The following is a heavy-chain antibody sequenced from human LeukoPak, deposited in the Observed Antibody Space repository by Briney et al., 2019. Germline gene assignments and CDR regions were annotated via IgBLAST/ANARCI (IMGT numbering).Heavy chain of an antibody. CDR1: GFTFSSYG. CDR2: IRYDGSDK. Sequence: GVLRLSCAASGFTFSSYGMHWVRQAPGKGLEWVAFIRYDGSDKYYADSVKGRFILSRDNSRNTLSLEMNSLRAADTAVYYCAKAPVTTCSGAYCYPFDYWGQGTLVTVSS. CDR3: AKAPVTTCSGAYCYPFDY. D-gene: IGHD2-15*01. V-gene: IGHV3-30*02. J-gene: IGHJ4*02.